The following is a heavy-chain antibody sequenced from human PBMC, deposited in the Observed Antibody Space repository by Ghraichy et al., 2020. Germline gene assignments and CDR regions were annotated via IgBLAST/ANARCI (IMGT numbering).Heavy chain of an antibody. V-gene: IGHV4-61*01. CDR3: ARDLGFRYSSFYFDY. J-gene: IGHJ4*02. CDR1: GGSISSSNYY. CDR2: IYYSGNT. Sequence: SETLSLTCTVSGGSISSSNYYWSWIRQPPGKGLEWVGYIYYSGNTNYNPSLKSRVTISLDTSKNQFSLKVSSVTAADTAVYYCARDLGFRYSSFYFDYWGQGTLVTVSS. D-gene: IGHD2-15*01.